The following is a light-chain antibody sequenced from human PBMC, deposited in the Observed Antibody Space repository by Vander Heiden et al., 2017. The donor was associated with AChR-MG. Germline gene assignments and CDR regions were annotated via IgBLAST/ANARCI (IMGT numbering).Light chain of an antibody. CDR2: KAS. J-gene: IGKJ1*01. CDR1: QSISSW. V-gene: IGKV1-5*03. CDR3: QQYNSYQT. Sequence: DIQMTQSPSTLSASVGDRVTITCRASQSISSWLAWYQQKPRKAPKLLIYKASSLESGVPSRFSGSGSRTEFTLTISSLQPDDFANYYCQQYNSYQTFGQGTKVEIK.